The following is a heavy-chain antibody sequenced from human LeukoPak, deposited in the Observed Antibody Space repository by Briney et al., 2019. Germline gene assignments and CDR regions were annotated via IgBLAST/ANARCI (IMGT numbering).Heavy chain of an antibody. CDR1: GFTFSSYG. Sequence: PGGSLRLSCAASGFTFSSYGMHWVRQAPGKGLEWVAFIRYDGSNKYYADSVKGRFTISRDNSKNTLYLQMNSLGAEDTAVYYCARCVYYYDSSGYSYFDYWGQGTLVTVSS. J-gene: IGHJ4*02. CDR3: ARCVYYYDSSGYSYFDY. D-gene: IGHD3-22*01. V-gene: IGHV3-30*02. CDR2: IRYDGSNK.